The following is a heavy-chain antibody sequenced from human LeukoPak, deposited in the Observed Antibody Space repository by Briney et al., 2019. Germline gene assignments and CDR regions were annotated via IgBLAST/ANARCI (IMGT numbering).Heavy chain of an antibody. CDR3: GRDPDYGDPY. V-gene: IGHV3-11*01. J-gene: IGHJ4*02. D-gene: IGHD4/OR15-4a*01. CDR1: GFSFSDSY. CDR2: ITSSGTTT. Sequence: GGSLRLSCSASGFSFSDSYMSWFRLSPEKGLEWIAYITSSGTTTEYADSVKGRFTTSRVNAKNSSYLQMNSLRPEDTAVYYCGRDPDYGDPYWGQGTLVTVSS.